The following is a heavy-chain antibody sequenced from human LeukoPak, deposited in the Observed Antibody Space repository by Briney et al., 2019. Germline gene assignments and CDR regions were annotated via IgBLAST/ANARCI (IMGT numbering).Heavy chain of an antibody. J-gene: IGHJ4*02. D-gene: IGHD2-15*01. CDR2: INPNRGDT. CDR3: ARESAGFGGFDY. Sequence: ASVKVSCKAPGSFTGYNMHWVRQAPGQGLEWMGCINPNRGDTSYAQMFQGRVTLTRDTSISTAYMEVSSLRSDDTAGYYCARESAGFGGFDYWGQGSPVTVSS. V-gene: IGHV1-2*02. CDR1: GSFTGYN.